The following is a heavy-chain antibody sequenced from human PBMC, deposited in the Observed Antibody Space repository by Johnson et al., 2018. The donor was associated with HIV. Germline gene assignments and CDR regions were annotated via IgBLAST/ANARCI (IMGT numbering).Heavy chain of an antibody. V-gene: IGHV3-30*03. CDR3: RRVRRGGLSRGGFDAFDI. CDR2: ISYDGSNK. CDR1: GFTFGSYG. Sequence: QVQLVESGGGVVQPGRSLRLSCAASGFTFGSYGMHWVRQAPGKGLEWVAVISYDGSNKYSADSEKGRFTISRDDSKNTLYLQMNRWIPEDTAVYYCRRVRRGGLSRGGFDAFDIWGQGTIVTVSS. J-gene: IGHJ3*02. D-gene: IGHD3-10*01.